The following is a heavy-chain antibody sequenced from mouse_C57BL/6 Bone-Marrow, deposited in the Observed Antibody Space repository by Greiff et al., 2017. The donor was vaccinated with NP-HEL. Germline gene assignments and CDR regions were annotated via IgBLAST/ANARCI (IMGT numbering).Heavy chain of an antibody. D-gene: IGHD2-3*01. CDR2: IYPSSGST. V-gene: IGHV1-55*01. CDR3: AREGDDGYSFAY. Sequence: VQLQQPGAELVKPGASVKMSCKASGYTFTSYWITWVKQRPGQGLEWIGDIYPSSGSTNYNEKFKSKATLTVDTSSSTAYMQLSSLTSEDSAVYYCAREGDDGYSFAYWGQGTLVTVSA. J-gene: IGHJ3*01. CDR1: GYTFTSYW.